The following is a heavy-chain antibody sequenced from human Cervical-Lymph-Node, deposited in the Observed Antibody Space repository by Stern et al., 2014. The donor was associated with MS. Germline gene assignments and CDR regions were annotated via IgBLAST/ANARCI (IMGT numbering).Heavy chain of an antibody. CDR1: GGSISSGSYY. J-gene: IGHJ4*02. Sequence: VQLEESGPGLVKPSQTLSLTCTVSGGSISSGSYYWSWIRQPAGKGLEWIGRIYTSGSTNYNPSLKSRVTISVDTSKNQFCLKRSSVTAADTAVYYCARDRGTSYFDYWGQGTLVTVSS. CDR2: IYTSGST. CDR3: ARDRGTSYFDY. V-gene: IGHV4-61*02. D-gene: IGHD3-10*01.